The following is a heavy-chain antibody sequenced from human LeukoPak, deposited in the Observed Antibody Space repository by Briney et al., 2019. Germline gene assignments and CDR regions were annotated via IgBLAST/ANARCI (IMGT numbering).Heavy chain of an antibody. J-gene: IGHJ3*02. D-gene: IGHD3-10*01. CDR2: IYYSGST. CDR3: ARDSGYYGSGRYDAFDI. CDR1: GGSISSSSYY. Sequence: SETLSLTCTVSGGSISSSSYYWGWIRQPPGKGLEWIGSIYYSGSTYYNPSLKSRVTISVDTSKNQFSLKLSSVTAADTAVYYCARDSGYYGSGRYDAFDIWGQGTMVTVSS. V-gene: IGHV4-39*07.